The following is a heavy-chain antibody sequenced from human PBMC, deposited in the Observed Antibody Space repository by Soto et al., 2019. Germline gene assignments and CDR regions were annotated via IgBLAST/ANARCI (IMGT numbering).Heavy chain of an antibody. CDR1: GFTFSSYG. Sequence: QVQLVESGGGVVQPGRSLSLSCAASGFTFSSYGMHWVRQAPGKGLEWVAVICSDGSNKYSADSVKGRFTISRDNSMNTLYLQMHSLRAEDTDVYYGARDVASAADYYYYNMDVWGQGTTVTV. J-gene: IGHJ6*02. V-gene: IGHV3-33*01. D-gene: IGHD2-21*01. CDR2: ICSDGSNK. CDR3: ARDVASAADYYYYNMDV.